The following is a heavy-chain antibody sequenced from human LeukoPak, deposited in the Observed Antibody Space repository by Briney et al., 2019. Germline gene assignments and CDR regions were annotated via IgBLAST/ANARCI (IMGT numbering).Heavy chain of an antibody. Sequence: GGSVRLSCAASGYTFSGYWMSWVRQAPGKGLEWVANIKQDGSEKYYVDSVKGRFTISRDNAKNSLYLQMNSLRAEDTAVYYCARDHTKGIAVALDAFDIWGQGTMVTVSS. D-gene: IGHD6-19*01. J-gene: IGHJ3*02. CDR2: IKQDGSEK. V-gene: IGHV3-7*01. CDR3: ARDHTKGIAVALDAFDI. CDR1: GYTFSGYW.